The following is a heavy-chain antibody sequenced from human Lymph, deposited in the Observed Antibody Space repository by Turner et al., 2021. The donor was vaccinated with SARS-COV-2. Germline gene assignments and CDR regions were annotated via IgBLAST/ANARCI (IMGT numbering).Heavy chain of an antibody. J-gene: IGHJ4*02. CDR3: AREKLGELFDY. Sequence: EVQLVESGGGLVKPGGSLRLSCAASGFTFSSYSMNRVRQAPGKGLEWVSSISSRGSYIYYADSGKGRFTISRENAKNSLYLQMNSLRADDTAVYYCAREKLGELFDYWGQGTLVTVSS. CDR2: ISSRGSYI. V-gene: IGHV3-21*01. CDR1: GFTFSSYS. D-gene: IGHD3-10*01.